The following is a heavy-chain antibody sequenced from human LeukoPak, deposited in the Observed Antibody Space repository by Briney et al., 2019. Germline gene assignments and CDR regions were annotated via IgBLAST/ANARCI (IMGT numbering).Heavy chain of an antibody. CDR2: INHSGST. J-gene: IGHJ2*01. V-gene: IGHV4-34*01. D-gene: IGHD3-10*01. CDR1: GGSFSGYY. CDR3: ARGVTVDYKLGPEDWYFDL. Sequence: SETLSLTCAVYGGSFSGYYWSWIRQPPGKGLEWIGEINHSGSTNYNPSLKSRVTISVDTSKNQFSLKLSSVTAADTAVYYCARGVTVDYKLGPEDWYFDLWGRGTLVTVSS.